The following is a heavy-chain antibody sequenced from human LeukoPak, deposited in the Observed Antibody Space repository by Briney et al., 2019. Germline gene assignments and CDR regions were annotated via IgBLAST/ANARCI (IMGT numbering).Heavy chain of an antibody. CDR1: GGSISSGDDY. CDR2: IYYSGNT. V-gene: IGHV4-30-4*08. Sequence: SQTLSLTCTVSGGSISSGDDYWSWIRQPPGKGLECIGFIYYSGNTYYNPSLKSRVTISVDTSKNQFSLRLNSVTAADTAVYYCARDHYSRESCFIDYWGQGTLVTVSS. D-gene: IGHD2-15*01. J-gene: IGHJ4*02. CDR3: ARDHYSRESCFIDY.